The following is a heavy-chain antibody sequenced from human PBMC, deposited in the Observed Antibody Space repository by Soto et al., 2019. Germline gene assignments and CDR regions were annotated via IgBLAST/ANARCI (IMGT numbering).Heavy chain of an antibody. Sequence: QPGGSLRLSCAASGFTFSSYSMNWVRQAPGKGLEWVSYISSSSSTIYYADSVKGRFTISRDNAKNSLYLQMNSLRAEDTAVYYCARGVVITGTTVDYWGQGTLVTVSS. V-gene: IGHV3-48*01. J-gene: IGHJ4*02. CDR1: GFTFSSYS. CDR2: ISSSSSTI. CDR3: ARGVVITGTTVDY. D-gene: IGHD1-20*01.